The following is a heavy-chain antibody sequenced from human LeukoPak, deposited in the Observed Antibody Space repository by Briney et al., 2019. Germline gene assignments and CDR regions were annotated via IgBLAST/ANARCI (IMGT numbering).Heavy chain of an antibody. CDR2: ISSSGSTI. CDR3: ARAMVRGDLPLYGMDV. CDR1: GFTFSDYY. V-gene: IGHV3-11*01. Sequence: GGSLRLSCAASGFTFSDYYMSWIRQAPGKGLEWVSYISSSGSTIYYADSVKGRFTISRDNAKNSLYLQMNSLRAEDTAVYYCARAMVRGDLPLYGMDVWGQGTTVTVSS. D-gene: IGHD3-10*01. J-gene: IGHJ6*02.